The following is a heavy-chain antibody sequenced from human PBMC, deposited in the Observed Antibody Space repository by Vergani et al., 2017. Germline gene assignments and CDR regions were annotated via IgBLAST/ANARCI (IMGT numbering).Heavy chain of an antibody. D-gene: IGHD6-19*01. CDR2: IYWDDDK. J-gene: IGHJ4*02. V-gene: IGHV2-5*02. CDR1: GFSLSTSGVG. CDR3: ARSPGIAVAGTGFDY. Sequence: QITLKESGPTLVKPTPTLTLTCTFSGFSLSTSGVGVGWIRQPPGKALEWLALIYWDDDKRYSPSLKSRLTITKDTSKTQVVLTMTNMDPVDTATYYGARSPGIAVAGTGFDYWGQGTLVTVSS.